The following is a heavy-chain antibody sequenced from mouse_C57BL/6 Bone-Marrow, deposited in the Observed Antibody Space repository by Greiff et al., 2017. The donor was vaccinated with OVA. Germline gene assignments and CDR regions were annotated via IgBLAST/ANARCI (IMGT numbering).Heavy chain of an antibody. D-gene: IGHD1-1*01. CDR2: IRSKSNNYAT. V-gene: IGHV10-1*01. CDR1: GFSFNTYA. CDR3: VRHHTTVVESYAMDY. J-gene: IGHJ4*01. Sequence: GGGLVQPKGSLKLSCAASGFSFNTYAMNWVRQAPGKGLEWVARIRSKSNNYATYYADSVKDRFTISRDDSESMLYLQMNNLKPEDTAMYYCVRHHTTVVESYAMDYWGQGTSVTVSS.